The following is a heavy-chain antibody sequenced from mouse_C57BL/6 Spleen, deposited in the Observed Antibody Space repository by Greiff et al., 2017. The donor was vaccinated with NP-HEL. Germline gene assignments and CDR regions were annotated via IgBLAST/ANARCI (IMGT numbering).Heavy chain of an antibody. CDR2: INPSNGGT. V-gene: IGHV1-53*01. Sequence: QVQLQQPGPELVKPGASVKLSCKASGYTFTSYWMHWVKQRPGQGLEWIGNINPSNGGTNYNEKFKSKATLTVDKSSSTAYMQLSSLTSEDSAVYYCARSRVYYYAMDYWGQGTSVTVSS. J-gene: IGHJ4*01. CDR1: GYTFTSYW. D-gene: IGHD1-1*01. CDR3: ARSRVYYYAMDY.